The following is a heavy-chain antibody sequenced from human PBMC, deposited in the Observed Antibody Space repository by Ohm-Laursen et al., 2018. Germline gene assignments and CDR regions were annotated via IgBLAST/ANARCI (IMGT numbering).Heavy chain of an antibody. V-gene: IGHV2-5*01. CDR1: GFSLTTGGVA. CDR3: ARVDILTGYYYY. J-gene: IGHJ4*02. D-gene: IGHD3-9*01. CDR2: IFWNDDR. Sequence: ATQTLTLTCSFSGFSLTTGGVAVGWIRQPPTKALEWLALIFWNDDRHYNPSLKTRLTITKDTSKNQVVLIMTNMDPVDTATYYCARVDILTGYYYYWGQGTLVTVSS.